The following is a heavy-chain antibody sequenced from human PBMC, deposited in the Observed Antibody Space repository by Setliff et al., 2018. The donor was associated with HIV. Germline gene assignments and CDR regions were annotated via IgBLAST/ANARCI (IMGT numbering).Heavy chain of an antibody. CDR1: GGSISSGSYY. CDR2: IYNSGST. CDR3: ARAMRGVVVTNMYYYYGMDV. Sequence: SETLSLTCSVSGGSISSGSYYWSWIRQPAGKGLEWIGRIYNSGSTIYNPSLKSRVTISVDTSKNQFSLKLSSVTAADTAVYYCARAMRGVVVTNMYYYYGMDVWGQGTTVTVSS. V-gene: IGHV4-61*02. D-gene: IGHD2-21*02. J-gene: IGHJ6*02.